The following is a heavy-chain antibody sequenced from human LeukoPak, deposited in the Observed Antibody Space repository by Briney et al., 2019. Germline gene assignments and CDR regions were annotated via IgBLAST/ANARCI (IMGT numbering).Heavy chain of an antibody. CDR1: GYTFTSYY. D-gene: IGHD3-3*01. CDR3: ARDAPSYDFWSGYYGGPYYYYYMDV. V-gene: IGHV1-2*02. CDR2: INPNSGGT. Sequence: ASVKVSCTASGYTFTSYYMHWVRQAPGQGLEWMGWINPNSGGTNYAQKFQGRVTMTRDTSISTAYMELSRLRSDDTAVYYCARDAPSYDFWSGYYGGPYYYYYMDVWGKGTTVTVSS. J-gene: IGHJ6*03.